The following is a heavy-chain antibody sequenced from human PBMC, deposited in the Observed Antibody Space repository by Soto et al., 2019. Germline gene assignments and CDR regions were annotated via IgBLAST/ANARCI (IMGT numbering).Heavy chain of an antibody. J-gene: IGHJ5*02. CDR3: AREPPYCSSSSCYHRFDP. D-gene: IGHD2-2*01. CDR1: GGSIGSYY. V-gene: IGHV4-59*01. Sequence: SETLSLTCTVSGGSIGSYYWSWIRQPPGKGLEWIGYIYNSGTTTYNPSLKNRVTFSVDPSRKQFSLKLSSVTAADTAVYFCAREPPYCSSSSCYHRFDPWGQGTLVTSPQ. CDR2: IYNSGTT.